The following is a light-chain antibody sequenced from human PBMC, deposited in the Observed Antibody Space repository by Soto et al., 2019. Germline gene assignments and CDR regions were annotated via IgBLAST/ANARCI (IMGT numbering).Light chain of an antibody. CDR2: AES. Sequence: IQMTQSPSSVSASVGDRVTITCRASQCISSWLAWYQQKPGKAPKLLIYAESSLQSGVPSRVRCSGSGTDVTLTISSLQPEEFATYYCQQANSFPLTFGGGTKVEIK. CDR1: QCISSW. CDR3: QQANSFPLT. V-gene: IGKV1D-12*01. J-gene: IGKJ4*01.